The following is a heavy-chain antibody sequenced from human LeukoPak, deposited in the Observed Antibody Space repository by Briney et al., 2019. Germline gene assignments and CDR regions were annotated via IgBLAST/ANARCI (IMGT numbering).Heavy chain of an antibody. V-gene: IGHV3-21*01. CDR2: ISSSSSYI. CDR1: GFTFSSYS. D-gene: IGHD5-24*01. J-gene: IGHJ4*02. Sequence: PGGSLRLSCAASGFTFSSYSMNWVRQAPGKGLEWVSSISSSSSYIYYADSVTGRFTISRDNAKNSLYLQMNSLGAEDTAVYYCARESWDGYGDYWGQGTLVTVSS. CDR3: ARESWDGYGDY.